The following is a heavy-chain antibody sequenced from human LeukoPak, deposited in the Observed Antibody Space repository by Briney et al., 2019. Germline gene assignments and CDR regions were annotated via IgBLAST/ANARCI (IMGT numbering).Heavy chain of an antibody. D-gene: IGHD6-13*01. CDR1: GGSISSYY. V-gene: IGHV4-59*08. J-gene: IGHJ4*02. Sequence: SETLSLTCTVSGGSISSYYWSWIRQPPGKGLEWIGYIYYSGSTNYNPSLKSRVTISVDTSKNQFSLKLSSVTTADTAVYYCARHSCSWDFDYWGQGTLVTVSS. CDR3: ARHSCSWDFDY. CDR2: IYYSGST.